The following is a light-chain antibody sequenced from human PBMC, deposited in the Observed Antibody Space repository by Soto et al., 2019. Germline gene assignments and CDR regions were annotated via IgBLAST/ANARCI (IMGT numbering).Light chain of an antibody. V-gene: IGKV3-15*01. Sequence: EILMTQSPATLSVSPGERATLSCRAGQNVHTNIAWYQQKPGQPPRLLLYGASTGDTGLPARFSGSGSGTECTLTINRLQAEDCEVYYGQQYYNWPRTFGQGTRLEIK. CDR1: QNVHTN. J-gene: IGKJ5*01. CDR3: QQYYNWPRT. CDR2: GAS.